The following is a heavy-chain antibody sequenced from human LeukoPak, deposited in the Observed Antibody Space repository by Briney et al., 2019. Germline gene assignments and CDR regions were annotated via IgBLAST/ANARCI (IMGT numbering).Heavy chain of an antibody. D-gene: IGHD3-3*01. CDR3: AREGRVLIPPHEYYGMDV. CDR2: ISAYNRDT. J-gene: IGHJ6*02. Sequence: ASVTVSFTASGYSFTNYGISWVRQAPGQGLEWLAWISAYNRDTNFDQKFQDRVTLTTDRSTSTAYMELRSLRSADTAVYYCAREGRVLIPPHEYYGMDVWGQGTTVIVSS. V-gene: IGHV1-18*01. CDR1: GYSFTNYG.